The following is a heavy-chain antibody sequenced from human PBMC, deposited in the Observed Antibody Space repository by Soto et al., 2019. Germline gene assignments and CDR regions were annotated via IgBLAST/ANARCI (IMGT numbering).Heavy chain of an antibody. J-gene: IGHJ4*02. D-gene: IGHD2-15*01. CDR2: INSDGSST. Sequence: PAESLRLSCAASGFTFSSYWMHWVRQAPGKGLVWVSRINSDGSSTSYADSVKGRFTISRDNAKNTLYLQMNSLRAEDTAVYYCVRTSLVVAAATREDYWGQGT. CDR1: GFTFSSYW. V-gene: IGHV3-74*01. CDR3: VRTSLVVAAATREDY.